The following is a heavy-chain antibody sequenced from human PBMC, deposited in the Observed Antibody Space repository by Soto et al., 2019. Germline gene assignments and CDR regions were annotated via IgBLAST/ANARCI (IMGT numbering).Heavy chain of an antibody. V-gene: IGHV4-39*01. CDR3: ARLTSRLSAASHGRGNFVDH. CDR2: IFYTGST. J-gene: IGHJ4*02. Sequence: QLRLQESGPGLLKPSETLSLTCSVSGGSIARGDSFSAWVRQPPGNGLEWIGDIFYTGSTYYTEALKARLPISIDTSNDQFSLRLRSVTDAYTAFYYCARLTSRLSAASHGRGNFVDHWGPGILVAVSS. CDR1: GGSIARGDSF. D-gene: IGHD1-1*01.